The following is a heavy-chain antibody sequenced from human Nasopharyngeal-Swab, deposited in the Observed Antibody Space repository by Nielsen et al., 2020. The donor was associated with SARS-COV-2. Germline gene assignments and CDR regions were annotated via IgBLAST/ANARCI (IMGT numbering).Heavy chain of an antibody. J-gene: IGHJ3*01. CDR3: ARSVGSYYGQGAFDV. D-gene: IGHD1-26*01. CDR2: IRSKTYGGAP. Sequence: GESLKISCATSGFTFGDYAVSWIRQAPGKGLEWVGFIRSKTYGGAPEYAASVKGRFTISRDGAESIAYLQMNSLETEDTGVYYCARSVGSYYGQGAFDVWGQGTMVTVSS. CDR1: GFTFGDYA. V-gene: IGHV3-49*01.